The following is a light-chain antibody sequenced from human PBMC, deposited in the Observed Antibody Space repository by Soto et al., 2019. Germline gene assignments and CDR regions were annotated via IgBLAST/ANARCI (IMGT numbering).Light chain of an antibody. CDR2: GAF. J-gene: IGKJ1*01. CDR3: QQYNDWPLT. CDR1: QSVSSN. Sequence: IFMTQTRRTLYESPGERATLSCGASQSVSSNLAWYQQKPGQAPSLLICGAFTRATGIPARFSGTGSGTEFTLTISSLQSEDFALYYCQQYNDWPLTFGQGTKVDIK. V-gene: IGKV3-15*01.